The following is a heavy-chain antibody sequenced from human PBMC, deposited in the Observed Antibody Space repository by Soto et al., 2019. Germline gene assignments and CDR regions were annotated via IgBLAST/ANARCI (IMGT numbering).Heavy chain of an antibody. V-gene: IGHV3-48*02. D-gene: IGHD5-18*01. CDR2: ISSSSSII. J-gene: IGHJ4*02. CDR3: ARDQPGYSYGYGLGY. Sequence: PGGSLRLSCAASGFTFSSYSMNWVRQAPGKGLEWVSYISSSSSIIYYADSVKGRFTISRDNAKNSLYLQMNSLRDEDTAVYYCARDQPGYSYGYGLGYWGQGTLVTVSS. CDR1: GFTFSSYS.